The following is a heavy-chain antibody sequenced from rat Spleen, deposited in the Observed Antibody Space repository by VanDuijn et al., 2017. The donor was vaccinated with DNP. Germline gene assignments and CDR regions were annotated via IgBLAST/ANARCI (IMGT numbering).Heavy chain of an antibody. Sequence: EVQLQESGPGLVKPSQSLSLTCSGTGYSITSNYWGWIRKFPGNKMEWIGHISYSGSTTYNPSLKGRISITRDTSRNHFFLQLNSVTTEDTATYYCARWTYYFDYWGQGVMVTVSS. CDR1: GYSITSNY. V-gene: IGHV3-1*01. CDR3: ARWTYYFDY. J-gene: IGHJ2*01. CDR2: ISYSGST.